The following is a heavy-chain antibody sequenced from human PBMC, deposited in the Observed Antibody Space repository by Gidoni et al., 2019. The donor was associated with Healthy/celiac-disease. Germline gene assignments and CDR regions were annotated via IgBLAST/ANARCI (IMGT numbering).Heavy chain of an antibody. J-gene: IGHJ4*02. CDR3: ARVIRSQKAFFDN. CDR1: GYTFTDYS. CDR2: INPKIGGT. Sequence: QVQLVQSGAEVQKRGASVKVSCRASGYTFTDYSMHWVRQAPGQGLEWMGWINPKIGGTDYAQKFQGRLTRTRDTSIGTGYMELSRLTSDDTAIYYCARVIRSQKAFFDNWGQGTLVTVSS. V-gene: IGHV1-2*02. D-gene: IGHD3-16*02.